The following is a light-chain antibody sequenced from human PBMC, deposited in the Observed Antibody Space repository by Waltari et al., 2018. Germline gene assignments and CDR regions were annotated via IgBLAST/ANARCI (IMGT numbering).Light chain of an antibody. CDR2: GAS. Sequence: EIVLTQSPGTLSLSPGQRATISCRASQSVRSNLLAWYQQQPGQAPTLLIYGASSTATGIPDRFGGSGSGTDFTLTISRLEPEDYAVYYCQQYGSSPLTFGGGTKVEIK. CDR3: QQYGSSPLT. V-gene: IGKV3-20*01. J-gene: IGKJ4*01. CDR1: QSVRSNL.